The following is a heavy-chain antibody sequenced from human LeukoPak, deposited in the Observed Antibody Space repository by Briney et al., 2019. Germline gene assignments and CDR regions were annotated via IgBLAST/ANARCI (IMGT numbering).Heavy chain of an antibody. Sequence: ASVKVSCKAFGYTFTSYGISWVRQAPGQGLEWMGWISAYNGNTNYAQKLQGRVTMTTDTSTSTAYMELRSLRSDDTAVYYCARVSDYDFWSGYYVPIGNWFDPWGQGTLVTVSS. CDR3: ARVSDYDFWSGYYVPIGNWFDP. J-gene: IGHJ5*02. V-gene: IGHV1-18*01. CDR2: ISAYNGNT. D-gene: IGHD3-3*01. CDR1: GYTFTSYG.